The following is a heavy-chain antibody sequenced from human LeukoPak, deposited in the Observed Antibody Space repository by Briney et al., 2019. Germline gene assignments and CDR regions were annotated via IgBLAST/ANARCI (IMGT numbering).Heavy chain of an antibody. J-gene: IGHJ4*02. CDR2: ISAYNGNT. Sequence: GGSVKVSCKASGYTFTSCGISWVRQAPGQGLELMGRISAYNGNTNYVQNLQGRVTMTTDTSTSTAYMELRSLRSDDTAVYYCARDLDGSGSYYTDYWGQGTLVTVSS. V-gene: IGHV1-18*01. CDR1: GYTFTSCG. CDR3: ARDLDGSGSYYTDY. D-gene: IGHD3-10*01.